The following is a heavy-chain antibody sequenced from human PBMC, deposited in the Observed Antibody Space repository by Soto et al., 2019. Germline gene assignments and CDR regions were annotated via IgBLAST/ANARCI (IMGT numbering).Heavy chain of an antibody. Sequence: GESLKISFKGSGYRFTSYWIGWVRQMPGKGLEWMGIIYPGDSDTRYSPSFQGQVTISAEKSISTAYLKWSSLKASDTDMYYCARHGFDWNDGYYFDYWGQGTLVTVSS. CDR2: IYPGDSDT. V-gene: IGHV5-51*01. J-gene: IGHJ4*02. CDR1: GYRFTSYW. CDR3: ARHGFDWNDGYYFDY. D-gene: IGHD1-1*01.